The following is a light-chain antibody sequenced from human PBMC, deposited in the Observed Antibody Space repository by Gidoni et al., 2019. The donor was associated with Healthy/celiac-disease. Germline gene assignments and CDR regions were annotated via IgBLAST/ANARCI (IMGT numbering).Light chain of an antibody. CDR1: SSNIGAGYD. Sequence: QSVLTQPPSVSGAPGPRVTISCTGSSSNIGAGYDVHSYQQLPGTAPKLLIYGNSNRPSGVPDRFSGSKSGTSASLAITGLQAEDEADYYCQSYDSSLSALYVFGTGTKVTVL. J-gene: IGLJ1*01. CDR3: QSYDSSLSALYV. CDR2: GNS. V-gene: IGLV1-40*01.